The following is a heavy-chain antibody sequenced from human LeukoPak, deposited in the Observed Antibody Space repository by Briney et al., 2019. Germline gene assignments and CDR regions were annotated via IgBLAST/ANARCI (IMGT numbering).Heavy chain of an antibody. Sequence: GGSLRLSCVATGLSFSSFAMSWVRQGPARGLEWVSSIRGNGEAFYGDSVKGRFTLYSDSSTNTVYFQLNNLRVEDTAIYYCARASWVSTTDAVPWGQGTLVTVSS. V-gene: IGHV3-23*01. CDR3: ARASWVSTTDAVP. D-gene: IGHD1-14*01. CDR2: IRGNGEA. J-gene: IGHJ5*02. CDR1: GLSFSSFA.